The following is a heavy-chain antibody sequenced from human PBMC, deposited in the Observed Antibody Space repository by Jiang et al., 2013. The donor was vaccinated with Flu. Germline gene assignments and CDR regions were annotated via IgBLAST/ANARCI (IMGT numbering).Heavy chain of an antibody. CDR3: ARGASSSSPYYYYGMDV. V-gene: IGHV1-46*03. J-gene: IGHJ6*02. CDR2: INPSGGST. Sequence: GAEVKKPGASVKVSCKASGYTFTSYYMHWVRQAPGQGLEWMGIINPSGGSTSYAQKFQGRVTMTRDTSTSTVYMELSSLRSEDTAVYYCARGASSSSPYYYYGMDVWGQGTTVTVSS. D-gene: IGHD6-6*01. CDR1: GYTFTSYY.